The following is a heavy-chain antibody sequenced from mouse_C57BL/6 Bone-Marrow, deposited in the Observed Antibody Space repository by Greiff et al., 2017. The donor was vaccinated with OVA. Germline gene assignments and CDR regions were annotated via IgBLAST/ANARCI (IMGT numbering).Heavy chain of an antibody. CDR3: ARALYYYGSSAWFAY. Sequence: DVQLQESGPGLVKPSQSLSLTCSVTGYSITSGYYWNWIRQFPGNKLEWMGYISYDGSNNYNPSLKNRISITRDTSKNQFFLKLNSVTTEDTATYYCARALYYYGSSAWFAYWGQGTLVTVSA. J-gene: IGHJ3*01. V-gene: IGHV3-6*01. D-gene: IGHD1-1*01. CDR1: GYSITSGYY. CDR2: ISYDGSN.